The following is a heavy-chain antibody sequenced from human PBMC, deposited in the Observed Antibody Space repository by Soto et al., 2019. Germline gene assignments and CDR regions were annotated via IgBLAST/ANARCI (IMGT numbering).Heavy chain of an antibody. CDR1: GFTFSSYG. D-gene: IGHD2-21*02. J-gene: IGHJ4*02. V-gene: IGHV3-33*01. CDR2: IWYDGSNK. CDR3: ARDLYCCGDCYYSGGYFDY. Sequence: QVQLVESGGGVVQPGRSLRLSCAASGFTFSSYGMHWVRQAPGKGLEWVAVIWYDGSNKYYADSVKGRFTISRDNSKHTLYLQMNSLRAEDTAVYYCARDLYCCGDCYYSGGYFDYWGQGTLVTVSS.